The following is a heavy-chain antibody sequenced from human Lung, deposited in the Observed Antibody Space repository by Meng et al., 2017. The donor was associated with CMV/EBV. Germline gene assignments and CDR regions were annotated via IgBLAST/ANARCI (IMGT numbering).Heavy chain of an antibody. CDR3: AREADGATFDY. Sequence: VRLVRSGAEVKRPGASLKVSCTASGYTFTSYGISWVRQAPGQGLEWMGWISGYNGNTNYAQKLQGRVTMTTDTSTSTAYMELRSLRSDDTAVYYCAREADGATFDYWGQGTLVTVSS. V-gene: IGHV1-18*01. D-gene: IGHD1-26*01. CDR1: GYTFTSYG. J-gene: IGHJ4*02. CDR2: ISGYNGNT.